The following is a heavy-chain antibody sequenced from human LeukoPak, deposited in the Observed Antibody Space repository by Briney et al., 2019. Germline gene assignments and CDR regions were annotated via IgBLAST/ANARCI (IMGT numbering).Heavy chain of an antibody. J-gene: IGHJ4*02. CDR1: GFTFSNAY. CDR3: TTDAGYISRSYNY. D-gene: IGHD6-13*01. CDR2: IKSKTDGGTT. V-gene: IGHV3-15*01. Sequence: GRSLRLSCAASGFTFSNAYMIWVRQAPGKELEWVGRIKSKTDGGTTDYAAPVKGRFTISRDISKNTLYLQMNSLKTEDTAVYYCTTDAGYISRSYNYWGQGTLVTVSS.